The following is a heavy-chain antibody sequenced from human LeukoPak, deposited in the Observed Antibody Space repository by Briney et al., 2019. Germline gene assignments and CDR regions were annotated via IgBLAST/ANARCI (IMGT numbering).Heavy chain of an antibody. Sequence: KSSETLSLTCAVYGGSFSGYYWSWIRQPPGKGLEWIGEINHSGSTNYNPSLKSRVTISVDTSKNQFSLKLSSVTAADTAVYYCARRVYYYDSSGYIALFDYWGQGTLVTVSS. V-gene: IGHV4-34*01. CDR2: INHSGST. CDR3: ARRVYYYDSSGYIALFDY. D-gene: IGHD3-22*01. CDR1: GGSFSGYY. J-gene: IGHJ4*02.